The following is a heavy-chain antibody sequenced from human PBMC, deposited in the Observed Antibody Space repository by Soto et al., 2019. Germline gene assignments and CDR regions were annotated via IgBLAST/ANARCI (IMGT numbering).Heavy chain of an antibody. J-gene: IGHJ4*02. CDR3: ASYYGGKVLAF. Sequence: SETLSLTCAVYGGSFSGYYWSWIRQPPGKGLEWIGEINHSGSTNYNPSLKSRVTILIDTSKKQFSLKLSSVTAADTAVYYCASYYGGKVLAFWGQGTLVTVSS. D-gene: IGHD4-17*01. CDR1: GGSFSGYY. CDR2: INHSGST. V-gene: IGHV4-34*01.